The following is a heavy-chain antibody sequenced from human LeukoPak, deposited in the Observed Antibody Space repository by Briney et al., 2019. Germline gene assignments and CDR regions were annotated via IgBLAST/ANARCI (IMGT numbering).Heavy chain of an antibody. CDR2: INWNGGST. CDR3: AREGGSGSRYGWGYYYMDV. Sequence: PGGSLRLSCAASGFTFDDYGMSWVRQAPGKGLEWVSGINWNGGSTGYAGSAKGRFTISRDNAKNSLYLQMNSLRAEDTALYYCAREGGSGSRYGWGYYYMDVWGKGTTVTVSS. D-gene: IGHD3-10*01. J-gene: IGHJ6*03. CDR1: GFTFDDYG. V-gene: IGHV3-20*04.